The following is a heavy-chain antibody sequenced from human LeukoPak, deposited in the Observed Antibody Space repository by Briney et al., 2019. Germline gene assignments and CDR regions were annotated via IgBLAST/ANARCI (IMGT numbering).Heavy chain of an antibody. CDR3: ARLQGDSTAIFDY. Sequence: SETLSLTCTVSGVSISGHYWSWIRQPPAKGLEWVGYVYYSGETNYNPSLKSRVTISVDTSKNQFSLKLTSVTAADTAVYYCARLQGDSTAIFDYWGQGILVSVSS. CDR2: VYYSGET. CDR1: GVSISGHY. J-gene: IGHJ4*02. D-gene: IGHD2-21*01. V-gene: IGHV4-59*11.